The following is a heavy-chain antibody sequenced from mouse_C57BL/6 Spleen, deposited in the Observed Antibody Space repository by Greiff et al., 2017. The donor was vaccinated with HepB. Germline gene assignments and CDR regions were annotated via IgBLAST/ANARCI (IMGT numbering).Heavy chain of an antibody. Sequence: VQLQQSGAELVKPGASVKLSCKASGYTFTSYWMQWVKQRPGQGLEWIGEIDPSDSYTNYNQKFKGKATLTVDTSSSTAYMQLSSLTSEDSAVYYCAREGREKDYFDYWGQGTTLTVSS. V-gene: IGHV1-50*01. J-gene: IGHJ2*01. CDR1: GYTFTSYW. CDR3: AREGREKDYFDY. CDR2: IDPSDSYT.